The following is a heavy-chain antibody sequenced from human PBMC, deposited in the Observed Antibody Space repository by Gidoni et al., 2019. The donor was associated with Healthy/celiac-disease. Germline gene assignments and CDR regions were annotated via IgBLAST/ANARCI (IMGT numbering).Heavy chain of an antibody. V-gene: IGHV3-73*02. D-gene: IGHD3-22*01. J-gene: IGHJ4*02. CDR1: GFTFSGSA. CDR3: TRYYYDSSGYYHLDY. CDR2: IRSKANSYAT. Sequence: EVQLVESGGGLVQPGGSLKLYCAASGFTFSGSAMHWVRQASGKGLEWVGRIRSKANSYATAYAASVKGRFTISRDDSKNTAYLQMNSLKTEDTAVYYCTRYYYDSSGYYHLDYWGQGTLVTVSS.